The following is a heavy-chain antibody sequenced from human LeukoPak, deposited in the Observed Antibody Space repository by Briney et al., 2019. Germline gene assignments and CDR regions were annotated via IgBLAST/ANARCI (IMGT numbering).Heavy chain of an antibody. J-gene: IGHJ1*01. CDR3: AKEASRYSGSYYAEYFQH. CDR2: ISGSGGST. CDR1: GFTFSSYA. Sequence: GGSLRLSCAASGFTFSSYATNWVRQAPGKGLEWVSAISGSGGSTFYADSVKGRFTISRDNSKNTLYLQMNSLRAEDTAVYYCAKEASRYSGSYYAEYFQHWGQGTLVTVSS. V-gene: IGHV3-23*01. D-gene: IGHD1-26*01.